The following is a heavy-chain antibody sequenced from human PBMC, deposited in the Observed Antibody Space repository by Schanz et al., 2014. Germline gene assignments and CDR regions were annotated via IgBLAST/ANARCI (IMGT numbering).Heavy chain of an antibody. CDR3: ARGLIAAAGGAFDY. D-gene: IGHD6-13*01. CDR1: GLTFTSAW. Sequence: EVQLVESGGGLVKPGGPLRLSCATSGLTFTSAWMSWVRQAPGKGLEWVSAINTGVNTYYADSVRGRFTMSRDNSKNTLYLQMNSLRAGDAAVYYCARGLIAAAGGAFDYWGQGTLVAVSA. CDR2: INTGVNT. V-gene: IGHV3-66*01. J-gene: IGHJ4*02.